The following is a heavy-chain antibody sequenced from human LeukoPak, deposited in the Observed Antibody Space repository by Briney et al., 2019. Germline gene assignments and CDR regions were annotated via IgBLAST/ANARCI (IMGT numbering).Heavy chain of an antibody. CDR2: ISGSGGST. D-gene: IGHD2-15*01. CDR3: ACSGYCSGGSCYLRYWYFDL. V-gene: IGHV3-23*01. CDR1: GFTFSSYA. Sequence: GGSLRLSCAASGFTFSSYAMSWVRQAPGKGLEWVSAISGSGGSTYYADSVKGRFTISRDNSRNTLYLQMNSLRAADTAVYYCACSGYCSGGSCYLRYWYFDLWGRGTLVTVSS. J-gene: IGHJ2*01.